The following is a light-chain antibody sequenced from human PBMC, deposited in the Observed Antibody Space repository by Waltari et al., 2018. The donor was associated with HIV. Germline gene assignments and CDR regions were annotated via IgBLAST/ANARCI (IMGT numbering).Light chain of an antibody. V-gene: IGKV1-39*01. CDR2: GAS. CDR1: LNINNH. J-gene: IGKJ4*01. Sequence: IQMTQSPLSLSASVGDRVTITCRASLNINNHLNWYQHKPGKAPNLLIYGASSLPSAAPSRFSGSASGTHFSLTISSLHPEDFATYYCQQTYITPFTFGEGTEVQI. CDR3: QQTYITPFT.